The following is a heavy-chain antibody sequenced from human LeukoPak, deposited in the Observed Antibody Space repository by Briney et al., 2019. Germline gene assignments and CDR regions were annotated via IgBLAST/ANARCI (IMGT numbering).Heavy chain of an antibody. CDR2: INHTGST. CDR1: GGSFSGYY. CDR3: ARGPPLWRKGNAFDI. D-gene: IGHD3-10*01. J-gene: IGHJ3*02. V-gene: IGHV4-34*01. Sequence: SETLSLTCAVYGGSFSGYYWSWIRQPPGKGLEWIGEINHTGSTNYNPSLKSRVTISVDTSKNQFSLKLSSVTAADTAVYYCARGPPLWRKGNAFDIWGQGTMVTVSS.